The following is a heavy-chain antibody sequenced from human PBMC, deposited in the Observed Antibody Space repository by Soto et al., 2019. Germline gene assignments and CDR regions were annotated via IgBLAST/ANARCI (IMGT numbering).Heavy chain of an antibody. D-gene: IGHD2-21*02. CDR3: ARAYCGGDCYYWFLCF. V-gene: IGHV3-53*01. CDR2: IYSGGTT. Sequence: WGSLRLSWAASGFTVNSDYMSWVRQAPGRGLEWVSIIYSGGTTDYADSVQGRFTISRDNSKNTLYLQMSSLTDEDTAVYYCARAYCGGDCYYWFLCFWGKGTLDTVSP. J-gene: IGHJ4*02. CDR1: GFTVNSDY.